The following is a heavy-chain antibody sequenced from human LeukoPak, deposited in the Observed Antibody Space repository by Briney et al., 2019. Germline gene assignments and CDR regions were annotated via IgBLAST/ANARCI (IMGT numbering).Heavy chain of an antibody. CDR3: ARVGYYDSSGYFDY. CDR2: IIPIFGTA. J-gene: IGHJ4*02. D-gene: IGHD3-22*01. CDR1: GGTFSSYA. Sequence: GASMKVSCKASGGTFSSYAISWVRQAPGQGLEWMGGIIPIFGTANYAQKFQGRVTITADESTSTAYMELSSLRSEDTAVYYCARVGYYDSSGYFDYWGQGTLVTVSS. V-gene: IGHV1-69*13.